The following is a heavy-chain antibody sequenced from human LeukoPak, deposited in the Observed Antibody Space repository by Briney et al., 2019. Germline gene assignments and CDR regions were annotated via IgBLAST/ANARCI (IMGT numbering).Heavy chain of an antibody. CDR2: STYDGSKS. CDR1: GFTLSNND. J-gene: IGHJ3*02. V-gene: IGHV3-33*05. D-gene: IGHD3-10*01. Sequence: GGSLRLSCAAGFTLSNNDMHWVRQGPGKGLEWVAVSTYDGSKSYHADSVKGRFIISRDNSKNSLYLQMNSLRDEDTAVYYCARLWSHGAFDIWGQGTMVTVSS. CDR3: ARLWSHGAFDI.